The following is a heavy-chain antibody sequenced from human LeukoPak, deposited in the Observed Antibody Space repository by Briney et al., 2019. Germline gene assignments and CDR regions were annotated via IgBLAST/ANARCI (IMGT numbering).Heavy chain of an antibody. CDR2: INSDGSTT. CDR1: GFTFSSYW. V-gene: IGHV3-74*01. CDR3: AKAGVISGWDH. J-gene: IGHJ4*02. Sequence: GGSLRLSCAVSGFTFSSYWMHWVRQAPGKGLVWVSRINSDGSTTNYADSVKGRFTISRDNAKNTLYLQMDSLTVDDTAVYYCAKAGVISGWDHWGQGVLVTVSS. D-gene: IGHD3-3*02.